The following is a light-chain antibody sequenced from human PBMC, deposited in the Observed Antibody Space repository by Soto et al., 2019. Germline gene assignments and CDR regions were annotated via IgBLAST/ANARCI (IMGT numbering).Light chain of an antibody. J-gene: IGKJ3*01. CDR1: QSINNW. V-gene: IGKV1-5*03. CDR2: EAS. CDR3: QQHNSPPFT. Sequence: DIQMTQSPSTLSASVGDRVIITCRASQSINNWLAWYQQKAGKAPKLLIYEASSLQSGVPSRFSGSGSGTEFTLTINSLQPDDFATYYCQQHNSPPFTFGPGTKVDIK.